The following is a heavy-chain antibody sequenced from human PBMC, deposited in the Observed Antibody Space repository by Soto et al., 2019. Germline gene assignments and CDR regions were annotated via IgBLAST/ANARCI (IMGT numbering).Heavy chain of an antibody. CDR3: ARGPDYEGYFDY. Sequence: PVKVSCKAPGGTLSDDPISCGRQAPGQGLEWMGGIILPFGTANYAEKFQDRVSITAEESMTTTYMELRGLRSEDTAVYYCARGPDYEGYFDYWGQGTLVTVSS. D-gene: IGHD4-17*01. J-gene: IGHJ4*02. CDR1: GGTLSDDP. V-gene: IGHV1-69*13. CDR2: IILPFGTA.